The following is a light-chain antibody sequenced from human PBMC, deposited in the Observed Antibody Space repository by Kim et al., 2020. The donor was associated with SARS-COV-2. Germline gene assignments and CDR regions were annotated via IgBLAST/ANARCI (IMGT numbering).Light chain of an antibody. V-gene: IGLV4-69*01. CDR2: LNSDGSH. Sequence: SVRLTCTLNSGHRFNPIAWHQQLPEKGPRYLTKLNSDGSHSKGDEIPDRFSGSSSGAERYLTISSLQSEDEADYYCQTWGAGIIVFGGGTQLTVL. CDR3: QTWGAGIIV. J-gene: IGLJ2*01. CDR1: SGHRFNP.